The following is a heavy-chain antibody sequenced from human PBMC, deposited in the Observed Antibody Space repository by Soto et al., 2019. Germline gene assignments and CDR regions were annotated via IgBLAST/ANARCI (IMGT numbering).Heavy chain of an antibody. V-gene: IGHV4-31*03. CDR3: ASTYYDFWSGYYRAAIDAFDI. CDR2: IYYSGST. Sequence: QVQLQESGPGLVKPSQTLSLTCTVSGGSISSGGYYWSWIRQHPGKGLEWIGYIYYSGSTYYNPSLKSRVTISVDTSKNQFSLKLSSVTAADTAVYYFASTYYDFWSGYYRAAIDAFDIWGQGTMVTVSS. J-gene: IGHJ3*02. CDR1: GGSISSGGYY. D-gene: IGHD3-3*01.